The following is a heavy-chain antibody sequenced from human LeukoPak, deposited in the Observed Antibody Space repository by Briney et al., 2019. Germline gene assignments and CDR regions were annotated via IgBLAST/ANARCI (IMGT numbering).Heavy chain of an antibody. D-gene: IGHD5-18*01. CDR3: ARVLKTQLWLYYFDY. CDR2: IYYSGST. J-gene: IGHJ4*02. CDR1: GGSISSSSYY. V-gene: IGHV4-39*07. Sequence: SETLSLTCTVSGGSISSSSYYWGWIRQPPGKGLEWIGSIYYSGSTYYNPSLKSRATISVDTSKNQFSLKLSSVTAADTAVYYCARVLKTQLWLYYFDYWGQGTLVTVSS.